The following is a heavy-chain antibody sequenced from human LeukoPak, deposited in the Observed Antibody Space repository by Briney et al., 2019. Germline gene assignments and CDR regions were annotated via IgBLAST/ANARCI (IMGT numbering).Heavy chain of an antibody. J-gene: IGHJ4*02. D-gene: IGHD1-26*01. V-gene: IGHV3-74*03. CDR2: INSDGSST. CDR1: GFTFSSYW. CDR3: ARDVDYRPTSECCDY. Sequence: GGSLRLSCAASGFTFSSYWMHWARQAPGKGLVWVSRINSDGSSTTYADSVKGRFTIARDNAKNTLYLQMNSLRPEDTAVYYCARDVDYRPTSECCDYWGQGTLVTVSS.